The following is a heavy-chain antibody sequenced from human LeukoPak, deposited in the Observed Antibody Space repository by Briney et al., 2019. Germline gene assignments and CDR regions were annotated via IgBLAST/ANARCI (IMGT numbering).Heavy chain of an antibody. V-gene: IGHV3-23*01. CDR3: AKDQSGAARPFDY. Sequence: GGSLRLSCAASGFTFTIYAMNWVRQAPGKGLEWVSGISGSGGSTYYADSVKGRFTISRGNSRNTLYLQMNSLRAEDTAVYYCAKDQSGAARPFDYWGQGTLVTVSS. CDR1: GFTFTIYA. J-gene: IGHJ4*02. CDR2: ISGSGGST. D-gene: IGHD6-6*01.